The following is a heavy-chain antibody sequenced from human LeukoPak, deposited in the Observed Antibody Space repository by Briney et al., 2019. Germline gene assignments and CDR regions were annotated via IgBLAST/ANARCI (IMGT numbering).Heavy chain of an antibody. J-gene: IGHJ4*02. CDR2: IWYDGSNK. CDR3: AIDYGIVGATTLDY. Sequence: GRSLRLSCAASGCTFSSYGMHWVRQAPGKGLEWVAVIWYDGSNKYYADSVKGRFTISRDNSKNTLYLQMNSLRAEDTAVYYCAIDYGIVGATTLDYWGQGTLVTVSS. V-gene: IGHV3-33*01. CDR1: GCTFSSYG. D-gene: IGHD1-26*01.